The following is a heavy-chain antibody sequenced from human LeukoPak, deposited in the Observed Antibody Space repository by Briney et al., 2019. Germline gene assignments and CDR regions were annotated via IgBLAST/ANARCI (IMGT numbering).Heavy chain of an antibody. Sequence: ASVKVSCKTSRGTFSSYAISWVRQAPGQGLEWMGGIIPIFGTANYAQKFQGRVTITADEFTSTAYMELSSLRSEDTAVYYCARLFTPRYCSTTSCYWKGWFDPWGQGTLVTVSS. CDR1: RGTFSSYA. CDR3: ARLFTPRYCSTTSCYWKGWFDP. J-gene: IGHJ5*02. D-gene: IGHD2-2*01. V-gene: IGHV1-69*13. CDR2: IIPIFGTA.